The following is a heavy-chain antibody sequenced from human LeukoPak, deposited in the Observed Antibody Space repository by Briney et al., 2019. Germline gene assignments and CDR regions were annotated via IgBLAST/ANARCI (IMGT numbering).Heavy chain of an antibody. Sequence: SVKVSCKASGGTFSSYAISWVQQAPGQGLEWMGRIIPILGIANYAQKFQGRVTITADKSTSTAYMELSSLRSEDTAVYYCARAFTYYYDSSGSDAFDIWGQGTMVTVSS. D-gene: IGHD3-22*01. CDR2: IIPILGIA. V-gene: IGHV1-69*04. CDR3: ARAFTYYYDSSGSDAFDI. CDR1: GGTFSSYA. J-gene: IGHJ3*02.